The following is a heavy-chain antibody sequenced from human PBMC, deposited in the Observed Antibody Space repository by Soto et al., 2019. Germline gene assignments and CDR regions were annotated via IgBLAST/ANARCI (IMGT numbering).Heavy chain of an antibody. Sequence: GGSLRLSCTASGFTFSSYAMSWVRQAPGKGLEWVSVISGSDGSTYYADSVKGRFTISRDNSKNTLYLQMNSLRAEDTAVYYCAKSGSNVLDYYYGMHVWGQGTTVTAP. V-gene: IGHV3-23*01. D-gene: IGHD1-26*01. J-gene: IGHJ6*02. CDR1: GFTFSSYA. CDR3: AKSGSNVLDYYYGMHV. CDR2: ISGSDGST.